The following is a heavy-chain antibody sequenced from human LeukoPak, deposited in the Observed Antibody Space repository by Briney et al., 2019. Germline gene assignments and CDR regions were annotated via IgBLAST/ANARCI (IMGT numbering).Heavy chain of an antibody. V-gene: IGHV1-69*05. CDR3: ARSEGHRGRYYYYYYMDV. CDR2: IIPIFGTA. D-gene: IGHD3-10*01. Sequence: SVKVSCKASGGTFSSYAISWVRQAPGQGLEWMGGIIPIFGTANYAQKFQGRVTITTDESTSTAYMELSSLRPEDTAVYYCARSEGHRGRYYYYYYMDVWGKGTTVTVSS. CDR1: GGTFSSYA. J-gene: IGHJ6*03.